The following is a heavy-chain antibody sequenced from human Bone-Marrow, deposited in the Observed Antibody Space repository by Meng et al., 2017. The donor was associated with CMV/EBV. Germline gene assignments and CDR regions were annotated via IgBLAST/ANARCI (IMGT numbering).Heavy chain of an antibody. CDR3: TTGDGRGSISSYAFDV. CDR2: IRNKANNYAT. CDR1: GLTFSGSA. D-gene: IGHD2-2*01. V-gene: IGHV3-73*01. J-gene: IGHJ3*01. Sequence: GESLKISCAASGLTFSGSAMHWVRQASGKGLEWVGHIRNKANNYATAYAASVKGRFTISRDDSKNTAFLQMRSLKTEDTAVYYCTTGDGRGSISSYAFDVWGQGTLVTVSS.